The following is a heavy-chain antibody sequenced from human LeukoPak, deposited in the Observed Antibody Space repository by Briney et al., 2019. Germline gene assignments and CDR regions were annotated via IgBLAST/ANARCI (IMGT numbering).Heavy chain of an antibody. CDR1: GFILTDNC. J-gene: IGHJ4*02. V-gene: IGHV3-53*01. Sequence: GRCLSPSCTAAGFILTDNCMGWVRPAPGKGIEWVGLIYSLSDTYYADSVKGRFTISRDNSKNTLYRQMNSLRAEDTAVYYGAKSPRTYSNYDIICDYWGQGTLVTVSS. D-gene: IGHD4-11*01. CDR3: AKSPRTYSNYDIICDY. CDR2: IYSLSDT.